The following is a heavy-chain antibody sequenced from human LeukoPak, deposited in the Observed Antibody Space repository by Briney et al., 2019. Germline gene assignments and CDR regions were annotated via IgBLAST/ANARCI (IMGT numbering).Heavy chain of an antibody. CDR2: IYYSGST. D-gene: IGHD1-20*01. Sequence: ETLSLTCTVSGGSISSSSYYWGWVRQPPGKGLEWIGSIYYSGSTYYNPSLKSRVTISVDTSKNQFSLKLSSVTAADTAVYYCASINWNDLSAFDYWGQGTLVTVSS. V-gene: IGHV4-39*01. CDR3: ASINWNDLSAFDY. CDR1: GGSISSSSYY. J-gene: IGHJ4*02.